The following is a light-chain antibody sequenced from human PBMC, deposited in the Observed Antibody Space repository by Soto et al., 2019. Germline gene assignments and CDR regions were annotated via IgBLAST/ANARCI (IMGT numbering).Light chain of an antibody. J-gene: IGKJ2*01. CDR2: AAS. CDR1: QSVDSKY. V-gene: IGKV3-20*01. Sequence: EIVLTQSPGTLSLSPGERATLSCRASQSVDSKYLAWYQQKPGQAPRILIFAASSRATGIPDRFSGTGSGTDFTLTISRLEPEDFAVYYCQQYGSSPYTFGLGTKLEIK. CDR3: QQYGSSPYT.